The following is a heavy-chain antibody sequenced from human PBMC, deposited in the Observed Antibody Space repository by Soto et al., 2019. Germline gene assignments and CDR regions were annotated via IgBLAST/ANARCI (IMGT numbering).Heavy chain of an antibody. CDR1: GGTFSSYA. CDR3: AREVYCNDGVCSDYYPMDV. V-gene: IGHV1-69*13. D-gene: IGHD2-8*01. CDR2: IIPIFGTP. Sequence: GASVKVSCKASGGTFSSYAFSWVRQAPGQGLEWMGGIIPIFGTPNYAQKFQGRVTITADESTSTAYMELSSLRSEDTAVYYCAREVYCNDGVCSDYYPMDVWGQGTTVTVSS. J-gene: IGHJ6*02.